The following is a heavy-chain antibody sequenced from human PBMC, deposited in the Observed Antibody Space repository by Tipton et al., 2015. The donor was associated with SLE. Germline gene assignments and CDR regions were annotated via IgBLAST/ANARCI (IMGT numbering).Heavy chain of an antibody. CDR3: ARRVYGDPHNAFDI. J-gene: IGHJ3*02. CDR2: IYYSGTT. V-gene: IGHV4-39*01. Sequence: TLSLTCTVSGGSISSSSYYWGWIRQPPGKGLEWIGSIYYSGTTYYNPSLKSRVTISVDTSKNQFSLKLSSVTAADPAMYYCARRVYGDPHNAFDIWGQGTMVTVSS. D-gene: IGHD4-17*01. CDR1: GGSISSSSYY.